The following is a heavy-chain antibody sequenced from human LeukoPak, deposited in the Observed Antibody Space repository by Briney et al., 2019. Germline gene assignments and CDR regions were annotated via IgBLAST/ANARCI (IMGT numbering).Heavy chain of an antibody. D-gene: IGHD3-10*01. Sequence: GGSLRLSCAASGFTLSNYAMSWVRQTPGKGLEWVSSISAGGGGSYYADSVKGRFTISRDNSKNTLYLQMNSLRAEDTAVYYCAKVSEYYYGSGAFYYYYGMDVWGQGTTVTVSS. V-gene: IGHV3-23*01. CDR3: AKVSEYYYGSGAFYYYYGMDV. CDR1: GFTLSNYA. J-gene: IGHJ6*02. CDR2: ISAGGGGS.